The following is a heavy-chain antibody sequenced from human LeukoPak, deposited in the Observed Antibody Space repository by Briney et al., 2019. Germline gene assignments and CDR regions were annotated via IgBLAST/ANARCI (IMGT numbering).Heavy chain of an antibody. V-gene: IGHV3-21*01. D-gene: IGHD5-24*01. CDR2: ISSSSSYI. Sequence: PGGSLRLSCAASGFTFSSYSMNWVRQAPGKGLEWVSSISSSSSYIYYADSVKGRFTISRDNAKNSLYLQMNSLRAEDTAVYYCARDKGGDGYAYDAFDIWGQGTMVTVSS. CDR1: GFTFSSYS. J-gene: IGHJ3*02. CDR3: ARDKGGDGYAYDAFDI.